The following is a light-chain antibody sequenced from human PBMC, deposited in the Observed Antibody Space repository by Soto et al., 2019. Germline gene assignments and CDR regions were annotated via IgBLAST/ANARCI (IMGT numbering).Light chain of an antibody. CDR1: QSISSC. J-gene: IGKJ1*01. CDR2: DAS. Sequence: DIQMTQSPSTLSASVGDRVTITCRASQSISSCLAWYLQKPGKAPKLLSYDASSLESGVPSRFSGSGSGTEFTLTISSLQPDDFATYYCQQYTSYSPTFGQGTKVQIK. V-gene: IGKV1-5*01. CDR3: QQYTSYSPT.